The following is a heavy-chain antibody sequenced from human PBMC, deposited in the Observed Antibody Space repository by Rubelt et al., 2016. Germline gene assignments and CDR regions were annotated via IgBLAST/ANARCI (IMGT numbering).Heavy chain of an antibody. Sequence: QVQLQESGPGLVKPSETLSLTCTVSGGSISSYYWSWIRQPPGKGLEWIGNIYYSGSTNYNPSLKSRVTISVDTSKNQFSLKLSSVTAADTAVYYCARGGGYSYGYPAWGQGTLVTVSS. CDR2: IYYSGST. J-gene: IGHJ4*02. CDR3: ARGGGYSYGYPA. CDR1: GGSISSYY. V-gene: IGHV4-59*01. D-gene: IGHD5-18*01.